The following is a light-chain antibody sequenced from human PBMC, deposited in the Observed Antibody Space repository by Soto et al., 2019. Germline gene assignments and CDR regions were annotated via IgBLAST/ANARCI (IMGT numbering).Light chain of an antibody. CDR3: QQYYTFPYT. V-gene: IGKV1-8*01. J-gene: IGKJ2*01. Sequence: AVRMTQSPSSFSASTGDRVTISCRASQEISTYLAWYQQKPGKAPKLLIYGASTLYNEVPSRFSGSGSGTDFTLTIDCLQSDDFANYFCQQYYTFPYTFGQGTALEIK. CDR1: QEISTY. CDR2: GAS.